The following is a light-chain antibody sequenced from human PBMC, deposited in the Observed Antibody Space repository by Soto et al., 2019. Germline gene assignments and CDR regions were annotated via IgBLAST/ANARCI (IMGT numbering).Light chain of an antibody. CDR2: GAS. V-gene: IGKV3-15*01. CDR3: QQYNNWPLT. J-gene: IGKJ4*01. Sequence: EIVMTQSPATLSVSPGERATLSCRASQSVSTNLAWYQQKPGQAPSLLIYGASTRAAGIPARFSGSGSGTEFTLTISSLQSEDFAFYSCQQYNNWPLTFGGGTKVENK. CDR1: QSVSTN.